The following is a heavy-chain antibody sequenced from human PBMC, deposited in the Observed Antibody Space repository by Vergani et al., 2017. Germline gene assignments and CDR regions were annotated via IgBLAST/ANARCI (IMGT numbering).Heavy chain of an antibody. V-gene: IGHV1-69*04. CDR1: GGTFSSYA. CDR2: IIPILGIA. J-gene: IGHJ6*03. D-gene: IGHD2-15*01. Sequence: QVQLVQSGAEVKKPGSSVKVSCKASGGTFSSYAISWVRQAPGQGLEWMGRIIPILGIANYAQKFQGRVTITADKSTSTAYMELSSLRSEDTAVYYCARGGYCSGGSCTYYYYYMDVWGKGTTVTVSS. CDR3: ARGGYCSGGSCTYYYYYMDV.